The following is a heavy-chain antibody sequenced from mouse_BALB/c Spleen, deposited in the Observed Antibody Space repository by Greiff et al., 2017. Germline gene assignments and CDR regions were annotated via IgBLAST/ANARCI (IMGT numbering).Heavy chain of an antibody. D-gene: IGHD2-1*01. V-gene: IGHV1-54*01. CDR1: GYAFTNYL. J-gene: IGHJ4*01. CDR3: ARSDYGNAMDY. Sequence: VQLQQSGAELVRPGTSVKVSCKASGYAFTNYLIEWVKQRPGQGLEWIGVINPGSGGTNYNEKFKGKATLTADKSSSTAYMQLSSLTSDDSAVYFCARSDYGNAMDYWGQGTSVTVSS. CDR2: INPGSGGT.